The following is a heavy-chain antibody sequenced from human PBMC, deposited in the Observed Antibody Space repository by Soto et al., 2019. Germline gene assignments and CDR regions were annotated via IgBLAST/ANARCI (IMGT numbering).Heavy chain of an antibody. Sequence: SETLSLTCTVSGGSISSYYWSWIRQPPGKGLEWIGYIYYSGSTNYNPSLKSRVTISVDTSKNQFSLKLSSVTAADTAVYYCAREGSRAVAGTGWFDPWGQGTLVTVSS. CDR1: GGSISSYY. D-gene: IGHD6-19*01. CDR2: IYYSGST. J-gene: IGHJ5*02. CDR3: AREGSRAVAGTGWFDP. V-gene: IGHV4-59*01.